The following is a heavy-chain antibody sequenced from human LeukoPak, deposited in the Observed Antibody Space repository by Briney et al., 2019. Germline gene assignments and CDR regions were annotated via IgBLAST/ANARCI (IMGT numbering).Heavy chain of an antibody. CDR1: GFTFSSYW. CDR2: IKQDGSEK. J-gene: IGHJ6*04. D-gene: IGHD3-10*01. CDR3: GRDRGFGQADV. Sequence: SGGSLRLSCAASGFTFSSYWMSWVRQAPGKGLEWVANIKQDGSEKYYVDSVKGRFTISRDNAKNSLYLQMNSLRAEDTAVYYCGRDRGFGQADVWGKGTTVTVSS. V-gene: IGHV3-7*01.